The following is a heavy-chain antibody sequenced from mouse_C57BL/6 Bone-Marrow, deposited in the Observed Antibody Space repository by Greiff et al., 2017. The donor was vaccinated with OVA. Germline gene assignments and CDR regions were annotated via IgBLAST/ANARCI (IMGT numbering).Heavy chain of an antibody. CDR3: AREEWDDH. CDR1: GYTFTSYW. V-gene: IGHV1-50*01. D-gene: IGHD4-1*01. Sequence: VQLQQPGAELVKPGASVKLSCKASGYTFTSYWMQWVKQRPGQGLEWIGEIDPSDSYTNYNQKFKGKATLTVDTSSNTAYLQLSSLTSEDTAIYYCAREEWDDHWGQGTTLTVSS. CDR2: IDPSDSYT. J-gene: IGHJ2*01.